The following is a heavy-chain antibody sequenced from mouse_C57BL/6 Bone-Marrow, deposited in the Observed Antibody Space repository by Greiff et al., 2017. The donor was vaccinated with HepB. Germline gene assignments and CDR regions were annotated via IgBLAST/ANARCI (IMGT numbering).Heavy chain of an antibody. D-gene: IGHD2-3*01. Sequence: VQRVESGAELVRPGTSVKMSCKASGYTFTNYWIGWAKQRPGHGLEWIGDIYPGGGYTNYNEKFKGKATLTADKSSSTAYMQFSSLTSEDSAIYYCARNDGYSFAYWGQGTLVTVSA. CDR3: ARNDGYSFAY. CDR1: GYTFTNYW. CDR2: IYPGGGYT. J-gene: IGHJ3*01. V-gene: IGHV1-63*01.